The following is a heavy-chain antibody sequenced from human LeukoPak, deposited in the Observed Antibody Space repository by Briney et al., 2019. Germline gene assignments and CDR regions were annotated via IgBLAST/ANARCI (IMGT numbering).Heavy chain of an antibody. CDR1: GYSISSDYY. Sequence: PSETLSLTCTVSGYSISSDYYWGWIRQPPGKGLEWIGSIYHSGSTDYNPSPKSRVTISVDTSKNQFSLKLRSVTAADTAVYYCASQQQLVLLDWFDPWGQGTLVTVSS. D-gene: IGHD6-13*01. V-gene: IGHV4-38-2*02. J-gene: IGHJ5*02. CDR2: IYHSGST. CDR3: ASQQQLVLLDWFDP.